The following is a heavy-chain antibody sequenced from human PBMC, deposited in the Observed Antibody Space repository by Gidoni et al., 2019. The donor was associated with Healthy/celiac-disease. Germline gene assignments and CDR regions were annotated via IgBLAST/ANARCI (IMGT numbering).Heavy chain of an antibody. CDR1: GYSFTSYW. J-gene: IGHJ4*02. V-gene: IGHV5-10-1*03. D-gene: IGHD2-21*02. Sequence: DVQLVQSGAELKTPGASLRLSCQGSGYSFTSYWISWVRQMPGKGLEWMGRIDPSDSYTNYSPSFQGHVTISADKSISTAYLQWSSLKASDTAMYYCARQGGNSGDYWGQGTLVTVSS. CDR3: ARQGGNSGDY. CDR2: IDPSDSYT.